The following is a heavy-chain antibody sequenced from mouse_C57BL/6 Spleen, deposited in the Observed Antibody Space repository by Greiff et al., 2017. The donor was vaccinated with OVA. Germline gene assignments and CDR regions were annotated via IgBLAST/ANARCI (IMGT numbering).Heavy chain of an antibody. J-gene: IGHJ4*01. CDR1: GYAFSSYW. Sequence: VKLMESGAELVKPGASVKISCKASGYAFSSYWMNWVKQRPGKGLEWIGQIYPGDGATNYNGKFKGKATLTADKASSTAYLQLSSLTSEDSAVYFCARGEGVRAMDYWGQGTSVTVSS. CDR3: ARGEGVRAMDY. CDR2: IYPGDGAT. D-gene: IGHD2-2*01. V-gene: IGHV1-80*01.